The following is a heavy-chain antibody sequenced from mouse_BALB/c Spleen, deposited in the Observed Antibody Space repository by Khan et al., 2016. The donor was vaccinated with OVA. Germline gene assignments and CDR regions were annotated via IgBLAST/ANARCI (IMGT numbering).Heavy chain of an antibody. CDR3: ARLAYYYDSEGFAY. J-gene: IGHJ3*01. CDR2: VSTGGHYT. Sequence: VELVESGGDVVKPGGSLKLSCAASGFTFSTYGMSWVRQTPDKRLEWVATVSTGGHYTYYPDTVKGRFTIYRDNAKNTLYLQMSSLKSEDTAIFYCARLAYYYDSEGFAYWGQGTLVTVSA. V-gene: IGHV5-6*01. D-gene: IGHD1-1*01. CDR1: GFTFSTYG.